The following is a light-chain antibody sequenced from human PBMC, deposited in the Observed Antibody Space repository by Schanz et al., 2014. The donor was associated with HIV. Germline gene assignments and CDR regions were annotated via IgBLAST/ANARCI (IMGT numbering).Light chain of an antibody. CDR2: RDN. J-gene: IGLJ2*01. Sequence: QAVVTQPPSASGTPGQRVTISCSGASSNLGSNYVYWYQQLPGTAPRLLIYRDNRRPSGVPDRFSGSKSGTSASLAISGLRSEDEADYYCAAWDDSLSGDVAFGGGTKLTVL. V-gene: IGLV1-47*01. CDR1: SSNLGSNY. CDR3: AAWDDSLSGDVA.